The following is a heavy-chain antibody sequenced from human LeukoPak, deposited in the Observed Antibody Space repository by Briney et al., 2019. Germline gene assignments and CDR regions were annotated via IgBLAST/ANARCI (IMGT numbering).Heavy chain of an antibody. CDR3: VRKNRDFNAAFDI. V-gene: IGHV3-53*01. Sequence: GGSLRLSCTASGFTVSNNYMSWVRQAPGKGLEWFSISYSDTNTNYADFVKGRFTISRDTSQNTLSLQMNSLRAEDTAVYYCVRKNRDFNAAFDIWGQGTVVTVSS. J-gene: IGHJ3*02. CDR2: SYSDTNT. CDR1: GFTVSNNY. D-gene: IGHD1-14*01.